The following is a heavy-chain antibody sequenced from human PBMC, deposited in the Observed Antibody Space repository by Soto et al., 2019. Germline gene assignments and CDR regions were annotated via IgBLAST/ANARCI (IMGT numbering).Heavy chain of an antibody. Sequence: SETLSLTCAVYGGSFIGYYWSWIRQPPGKGLEWIGEINHSGSTNYNPSLKSRVTISVDTSKNQFSLKLSSVTAADTAVYYCAASQGIAAAGYFDYWGQGTLVTVSS. CDR1: GGSFIGYY. J-gene: IGHJ4*02. V-gene: IGHV4-34*01. CDR3: AASQGIAAAGYFDY. D-gene: IGHD6-13*01. CDR2: INHSGST.